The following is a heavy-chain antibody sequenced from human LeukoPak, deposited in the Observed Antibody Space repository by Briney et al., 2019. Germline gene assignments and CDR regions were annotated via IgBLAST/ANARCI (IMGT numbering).Heavy chain of an antibody. J-gene: IGHJ4*02. V-gene: IGHV3-23*01. CDR3: AKEVSGSYSPTDY. Sequence: GGSLRLSCAASGFTFRSYAMSWVRQAPGKGLEWVSTISTSGSSTYFADSVKGRFTISRDNSNDTLYLQMNSLRVEDTAVYYCAKEVSGSYSPTDYWGQGTLVTVSS. CDR2: ISTSGSST. D-gene: IGHD1-26*01. CDR1: GFTFRSYA.